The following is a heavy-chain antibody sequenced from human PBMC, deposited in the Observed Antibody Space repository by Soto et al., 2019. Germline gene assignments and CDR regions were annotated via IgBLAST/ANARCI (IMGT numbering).Heavy chain of an antibody. CDR3: AKDHIMRRWIQSYHYCGMDV. Sequence: VGSLRLSCAASGFTFSSYGMHWVRQAPGKGLEWVAVISYEGSNKHYAGYVTGRFTNSTDNTKNTLYLQMNGLRAEEKAVYYCAKDHIMRRWIQSYHYCGMDVWGQGTRVTVFS. D-gene: IGHD5-18*01. V-gene: IGHV3-30*18. CDR2: ISYEGSNK. J-gene: IGHJ6*02. CDR1: GFTFSSYG.